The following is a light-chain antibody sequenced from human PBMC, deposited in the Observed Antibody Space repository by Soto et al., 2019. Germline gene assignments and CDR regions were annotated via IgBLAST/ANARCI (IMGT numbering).Light chain of an antibody. V-gene: IGLV2-14*01. J-gene: IGLJ3*02. CDR3: SSYTSRSTWL. CDR2: EVT. CDR1: DNDIGGYNY. Sequence: QSVLTQPASVSGSPGQSITISCSGSDNDIGGYNYVSWYQHHPGKAPKLIIHEVTNRPSGGSTRFSGSKSGNTASLTISGLRAEDEAAYYCSSYTSRSTWLFGGGTQLTVL.